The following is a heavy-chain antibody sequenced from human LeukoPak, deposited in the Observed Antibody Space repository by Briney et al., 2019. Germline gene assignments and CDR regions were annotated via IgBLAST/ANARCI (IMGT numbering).Heavy chain of an antibody. CDR3: AKCEAKDSAAPFDY. CDR2: ISNYGSDT. CDR1: GFTFSYYA. V-gene: IGHV3-30*18. J-gene: IGHJ4*02. Sequence: GGSLTLSCAASGFTFSYYAIHWVRQAPGKGLEWLAIISNYGSDTYYADSVKGRLTISRDDSKSTVLLQMNILRTADTAVCYCAKCEAKDSAAPFDYWGQGTLVTVS. D-gene: IGHD2-15*01.